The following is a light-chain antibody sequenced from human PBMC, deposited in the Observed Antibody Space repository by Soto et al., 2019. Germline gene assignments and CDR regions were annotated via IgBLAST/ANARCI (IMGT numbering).Light chain of an antibody. V-gene: IGKV1-39*01. J-gene: IGKJ4*01. Sequence: IQMTQSPSSLSASLGDIVAITCRASQSISSYLNWYQQKPGKAPKVLIYAASSLQSGVPSRFSGIGSGTDFTLSISSLQPEDFATYYCQQSYSGPLTFGGGTKVDIK. CDR3: QQSYSGPLT. CDR2: AAS. CDR1: QSISSY.